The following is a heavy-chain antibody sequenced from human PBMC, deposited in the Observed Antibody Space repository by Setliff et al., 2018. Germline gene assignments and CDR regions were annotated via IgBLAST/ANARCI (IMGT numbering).Heavy chain of an antibody. J-gene: IGHJ4*02. D-gene: IGHD3-9*01. CDR2: INHSGST. CDR3: ARGYYDILGTLDY. Sequence: SETLSLTCAVYGGSFSGYYWSWIRQPPGKGLEWIGEINHSGSTNYNPSLKSRVTISVDTSKNQFSLKLSSVTAADTAVYYCARGYYDILGTLDYWGQGTLVTVSS. V-gene: IGHV4-34*01. CDR1: GGSFSGYY.